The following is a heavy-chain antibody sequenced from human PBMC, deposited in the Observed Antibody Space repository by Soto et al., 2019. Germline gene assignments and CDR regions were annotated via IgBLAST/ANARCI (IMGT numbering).Heavy chain of an antibody. CDR2: IKSGGGST. CDR1: GFTFSSYA. CDR3: AKEIAAGGAGAFDI. J-gene: IGHJ3*02. Sequence: GGSLRLSCVASGFTFSSYAMSWVRQAPGKGLEWVSAIKSGGGSTFYGDSVKGRFTISRDNSKNTLFLQMNSLRAEDTAVYYCAKEIAAGGAGAFDIWGRGTVVTVSS. D-gene: IGHD6-13*01. V-gene: IGHV3-23*01.